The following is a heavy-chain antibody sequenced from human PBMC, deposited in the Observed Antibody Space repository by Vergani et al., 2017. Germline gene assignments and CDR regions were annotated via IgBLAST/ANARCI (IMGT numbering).Heavy chain of an antibody. CDR2: IHHSGDT. CDR3: ARHRGSGGFFPSSYFYGMDV. D-gene: IGHD3-10*01. J-gene: IGHJ6*02. V-gene: IGHV4-38-2*01. Sequence: QVQLQESGPGLVKPSETLTLTCDVSDSSIMTKPYWGWFRQSPGKGLEWIGCIHHSGDTHYNSSLKSRVSISIVSSSKFSLSLTSVTAADTAIYYCARHRGSGGFFPSSYFYGMDVRGLGTTVTVSS. CDR1: DSSIMTKPY.